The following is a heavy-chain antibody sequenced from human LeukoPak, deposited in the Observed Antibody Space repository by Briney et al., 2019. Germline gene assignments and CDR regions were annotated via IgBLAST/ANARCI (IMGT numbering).Heavy chain of an antibody. J-gene: IGHJ4*02. V-gene: IGHV3-74*01. CDR1: GFTISSYW. Sequence: GGSLRLSCAASGFTISSYWMHWVRQAPGKGLVWVSRINSDGSSTSYADSVKGRFTISRDNAKNTLYLQMNSLRAEDTAVYYCARDIVATIEGRDYWGQGTLVTVSS. D-gene: IGHD5-12*01. CDR3: ARDIVATIEGRDY. CDR2: INSDGSST.